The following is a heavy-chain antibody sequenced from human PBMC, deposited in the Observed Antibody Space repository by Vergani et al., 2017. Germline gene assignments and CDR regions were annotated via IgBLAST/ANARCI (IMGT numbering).Heavy chain of an antibody. J-gene: IGHJ6*02. CDR3: ARHRGWGLVVVAATPWYYYYGMDV. CDR2: IYPGDSDT. Sequence: EVQLVQSGAEVKKPGESLKISCKGSGYSFTSYWIGWVRQMPGKGLEWMGIIYPGDSDTRYSPSFQGQVTISADKSISTDYLQWSSLTASDTAMYYCARHRGWGLVVVAATPWYYYYGMDVWGQGTTVTVSS. CDR1: GYSFTSYW. D-gene: IGHD2-15*01. V-gene: IGHV5-51*01.